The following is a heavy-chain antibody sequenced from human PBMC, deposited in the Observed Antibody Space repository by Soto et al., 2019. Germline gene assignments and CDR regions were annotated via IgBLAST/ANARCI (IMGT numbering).Heavy chain of an antibody. CDR1: GGTFSSYA. CDR3: ARVRDCGGDCYSYYGMDV. D-gene: IGHD2-21*02. V-gene: IGHV1-69*01. CDR2: IIPIFGTA. J-gene: IGHJ6*02. Sequence: QVQLVQSGAEVKKPGSSVKVSCKASGGTFSSYAISWVRQAPGQGLEWMGGIIPIFGTAHYAQKFQGRVTITADESTSTAYMELSSLRSEDTAVYYCARVRDCGGDCYSYYGMDVWGQGTTVTVSS.